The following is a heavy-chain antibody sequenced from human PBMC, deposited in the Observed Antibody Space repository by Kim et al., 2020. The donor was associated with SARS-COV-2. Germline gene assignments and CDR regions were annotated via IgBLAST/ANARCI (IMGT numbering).Heavy chain of an antibody. J-gene: IGHJ6*02. CDR3: ARGGGPPGIVVVPAASQEYYGMDV. D-gene: IGHD2-2*01. CDR1: GYTFTGYY. CDR2: INPNSGGT. V-gene: IGHV1-2*06. Sequence: ASVKVSCKASGYTFTGYYMHWVRQAPGQGLEWMGRINPNSGGTNYAQKFQGRVTMTRDTSISTAYMELSRLRSDDTAVYYCARGGGPPGIVVVPAASQEYYGMDVWGQGTTVTVPS.